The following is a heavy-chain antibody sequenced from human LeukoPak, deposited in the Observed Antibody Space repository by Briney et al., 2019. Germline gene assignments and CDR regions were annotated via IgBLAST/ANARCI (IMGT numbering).Heavy chain of an antibody. D-gene: IGHD2-2*01. V-gene: IGHV3-11*04. J-gene: IGHJ4*02. CDR1: GFTFSDYY. Sequence: PGGSLRLSCAAFGFTFSDYYMSWIRQAPGKGLEWVSYISSSGSTIYYADSVKGRFTISRDNAKNSLYLQMNSLRAEDTAVYYCARLPQDQLPRPFDYWGQGTLVTVSS. CDR2: ISSSGSTI. CDR3: ARLPQDQLPRPFDY.